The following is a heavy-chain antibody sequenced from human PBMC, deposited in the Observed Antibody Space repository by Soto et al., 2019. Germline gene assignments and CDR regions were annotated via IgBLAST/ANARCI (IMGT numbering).Heavy chain of an antibody. CDR3: ARHFSADRNWFDP. D-gene: IGHD3-3*02. CDR1: GGSISSSSYY. Sequence: SETLSLTCTVSGGSISSSSYYWGWIRQPPGKGLEWIGSIYYSGSTYYNPSLKSRVTISVDTSKNQFSLKLSSVTAADTAVYYCARHFSADRNWFDPWGQGTLVTVSS. J-gene: IGHJ5*02. CDR2: IYYSGST. V-gene: IGHV4-39*01.